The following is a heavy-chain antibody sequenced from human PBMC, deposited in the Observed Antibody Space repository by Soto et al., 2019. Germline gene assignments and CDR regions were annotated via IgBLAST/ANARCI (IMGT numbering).Heavy chain of an antibody. D-gene: IGHD3-10*01. V-gene: IGHV4-39*01. CDR3: ARLMVRWGYYYGMDV. J-gene: IGHJ6*02. CDR1: GCSISSSSYY. CDR2: IYYSGST. Sequence: SETLSLTCTVSGCSISSSSYYWGWIRQPPGKGLEWIGSIYYSGSTYYNPSLKSRVTISVDTSKNQFSLKLSSVTAADTAVYYCARLMVRWGYYYGMDVWGQGTTVTV.